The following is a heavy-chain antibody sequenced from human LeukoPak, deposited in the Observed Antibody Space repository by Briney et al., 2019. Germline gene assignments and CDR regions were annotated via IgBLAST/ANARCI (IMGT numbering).Heavy chain of an antibody. CDR2: IRYDGSNK. J-gene: IGHJ5*02. Sequence: GGSLRLSCAASGFTFSSYGMQWVRQAPGKGLEWVAFIRYDGSNKYYADSVKGRFTISRDNSKNTLYLQMNSLRAEDTAVYYCAKDGVGNCSSTSCHPRNWFDPWGQGTLVTVSS. CDR1: GFTFSSYG. D-gene: IGHD2-2*01. V-gene: IGHV3-30*02. CDR3: AKDGVGNCSSTSCHPRNWFDP.